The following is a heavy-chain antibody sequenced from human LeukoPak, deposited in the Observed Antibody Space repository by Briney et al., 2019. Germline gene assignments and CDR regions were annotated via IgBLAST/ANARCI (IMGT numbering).Heavy chain of an antibody. CDR3: ARGLLWFGELSTNFDY. D-gene: IGHD3-10*01. V-gene: IGHV1-2*02. CDR1: GYTFTGYY. J-gene: IGHJ4*02. CDR2: INPNSGGT. Sequence: GASVKVSCKASGYTFTGYYMHWVRQAPGQGLEWMGWINPNSGGTNYAQKFQGRVTMTRDTSISTAYMELSRLRSDDTAVYYCARGLLWFGELSTNFDYWGQGTLVTVSS.